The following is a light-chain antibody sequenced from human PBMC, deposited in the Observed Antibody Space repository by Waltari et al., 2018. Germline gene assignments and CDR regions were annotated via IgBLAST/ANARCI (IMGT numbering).Light chain of an antibody. CDR3: QQYYSYPPIT. CDR2: SAS. CDR1: QGISSY. Sequence: AIRITQSPSSLSASTGDRVTITCRASQGISSYLAWYQQKPGKPPKLLIYSASTLQSGVPSRFSGSRSGKDFTLTISCLQSEDFATYYGQQYYSYPPITFGQGTRLEIK. V-gene: IGKV1-8*01. J-gene: IGKJ5*01.